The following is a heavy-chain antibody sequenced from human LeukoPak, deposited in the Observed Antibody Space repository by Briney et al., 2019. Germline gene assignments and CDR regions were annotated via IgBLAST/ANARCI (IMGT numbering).Heavy chain of an antibody. CDR2: ISGSGGST. V-gene: IGHV3-23*01. D-gene: IGHD4-17*01. CDR3: ARGYGDYGRPVYYFFY. CDR1: GFTFSSYA. J-gene: IGHJ4*02. Sequence: PPGGSLRLSCAASGFTFSSYAMSWVRQAPGKGLEWVSAISGSGGSTYYADSVKGRFTISRDNSKNTLYLQMNSLRAEDTAVYYCARGYGDYGRPVYYFFYWGQRTLVTVSS.